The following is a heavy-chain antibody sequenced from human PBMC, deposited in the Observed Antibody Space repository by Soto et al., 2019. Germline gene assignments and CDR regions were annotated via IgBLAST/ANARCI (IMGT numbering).Heavy chain of an antibody. J-gene: IGHJ4*02. Sequence: GGSLRLSCAASGFTFSSYAMSWVRQAPGKGLEWVSAISGSGGSTYYADSVKGRFTISRDNPKNTLYLQMNSLRAEDTAVYYCAKVSGATMIVVVIDYWGQGTLVTVSS. V-gene: IGHV3-23*01. CDR3: AKVSGATMIVVVIDY. CDR2: ISGSGGST. D-gene: IGHD3-22*01. CDR1: GFTFSSYA.